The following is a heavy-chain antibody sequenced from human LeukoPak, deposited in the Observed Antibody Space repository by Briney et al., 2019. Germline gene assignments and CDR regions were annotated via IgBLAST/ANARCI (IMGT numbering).Heavy chain of an antibody. J-gene: IGHJ3*02. CDR3: ASEYCSSTSCSDAFDI. Sequence: TSETLSLTCTVSGGSISSYYWSWIRQPAGKGLEWIGRIYTSGSTNYNPSLKSRVTISVDTSKNQFSLKLSSVTAADTAVYYCASEYCSSTSCSDAFDIWGQGTMVTVSS. V-gene: IGHV4-4*07. D-gene: IGHD2-2*01. CDR1: GGSISSYY. CDR2: IYTSGST.